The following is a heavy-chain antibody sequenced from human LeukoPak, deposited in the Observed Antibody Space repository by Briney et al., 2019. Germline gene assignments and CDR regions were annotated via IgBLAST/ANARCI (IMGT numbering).Heavy chain of an antibody. CDR2: IASDGST. D-gene: IGHD2-2*01. CDR3: ARVRRYCSSTSCSGYWFDP. J-gene: IGHJ5*02. V-gene: IGHV3-74*01. Sequence: GGSLRLSCAASGFTFSSYWMHWVRQAPGKGLVWVSRIASDGSTVYADSVKGRFTISRDNAKNSLYLQMNSLRAEDTAVYYCARVRRYCSSTSCSGYWFDPWGQGTLVTVSS. CDR1: GFTFSSYW.